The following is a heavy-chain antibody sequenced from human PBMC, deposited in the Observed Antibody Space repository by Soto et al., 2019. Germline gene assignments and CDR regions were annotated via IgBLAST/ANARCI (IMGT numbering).Heavy chain of an antibody. Sequence: QVQLLQSGAEVKKPGSSVKVSCKASGATFSSFVFSWVRQAPGQGLEWMGVIIPIFDTISYAQKFQGRVTITADESTRTAYMELNSLTSDDTAVYYCASPLKWSGYYIAFDYWGQGTLVIVSS. V-gene: IGHV1-69*01. J-gene: IGHJ4*02. CDR2: IIPIFDTI. CDR3: ASPLKWSGYYIAFDY. CDR1: GATFSSFV. D-gene: IGHD3-3*01.